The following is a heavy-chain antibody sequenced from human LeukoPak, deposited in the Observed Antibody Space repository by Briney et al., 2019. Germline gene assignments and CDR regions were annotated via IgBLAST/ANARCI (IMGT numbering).Heavy chain of an antibody. CDR3: ARGLDGYNPFDY. CDR1: GFTFNSYS. CDR2: ISSSSSYI. V-gene: IGHV3-21*01. J-gene: IGHJ4*02. D-gene: IGHD5-24*01. Sequence: GGSLRLSCAASGFTFNSYSMSWVRQAPGQGLEWVSYISSSSSYIYYADSLKGRFTISRANAKNSLYLQMNSLRAEDTAVYYCARGLDGYNPFDYWGQGTLVTVSS.